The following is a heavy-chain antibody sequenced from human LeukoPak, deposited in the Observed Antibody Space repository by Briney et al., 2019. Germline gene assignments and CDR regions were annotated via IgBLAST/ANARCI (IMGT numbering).Heavy chain of an antibody. Sequence: SETLSLTCTVSGDSISSSNYYWSWIRQPPGKGLEWIGEINHSGGTKYNPSLKSRVTISVDTSKNQFSLKLSSVTAADTAMYYCARVKDPGGYYYYYYMDVWGKGTTVTVSS. D-gene: IGHD3-16*01. CDR1: GDSISSSNYY. V-gene: IGHV4-39*07. CDR3: ARVKDPGGYYYYYYMDV. CDR2: INHSGGT. J-gene: IGHJ6*03.